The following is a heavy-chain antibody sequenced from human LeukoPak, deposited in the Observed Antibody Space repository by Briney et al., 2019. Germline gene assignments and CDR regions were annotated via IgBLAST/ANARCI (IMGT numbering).Heavy chain of an antibody. CDR2: IYTSGST. CDR3: AREGIVVVPAAIYYYYYMDV. CDR1: GGSISSYY. Sequence: SETLSLTCTVSGGSISSYYWSWIRQPAGKGLEWTGRIYTSGSTNYNPSLKSRVTMSVDTSKNQFSLKLSSVTAADTAVYYCAREGIVVVPAAIYYYYYMDVWGKGTTVTVSS. J-gene: IGHJ6*03. D-gene: IGHD2-2*01. V-gene: IGHV4-4*07.